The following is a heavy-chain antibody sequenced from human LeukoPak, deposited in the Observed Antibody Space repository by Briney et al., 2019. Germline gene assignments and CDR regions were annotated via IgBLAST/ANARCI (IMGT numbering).Heavy chain of an antibody. V-gene: IGHV5-10-1*01. CDR3: ARHGNGYYDILTGYYI. CDR1: GSIFTSYW. CDR2: IDPSDSYT. J-gene: IGHJ4*02. D-gene: IGHD3-9*01. Sequence: GASLQISCEGSGSIFTSYWISWVRHLPWKGLEWMERIDPSDSYTNYSPSFQGHVTISADKSISTAYLQWSSLKASDTAMYYCARHGNGYYDILTGYYIWGQGTLVTVSS.